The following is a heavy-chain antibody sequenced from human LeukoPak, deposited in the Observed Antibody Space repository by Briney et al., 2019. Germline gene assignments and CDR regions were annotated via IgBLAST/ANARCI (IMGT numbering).Heavy chain of an antibody. V-gene: IGHV3-53*01. D-gene: IGHD3-10*01. Sequence: GRSLRLSCAASGFTVSSNYMSWVRQAPGKGLEGVSSIYIGGSTYYADSVKGRFTISRDNAKNSLYLQMNSLRAEDTAVYYCARDRYYASGSYNWFDPWGQGTLVTVSS. CDR1: GFTVSSNY. CDR3: ARDRYYASGSYNWFDP. J-gene: IGHJ5*02. CDR2: IYIGGST.